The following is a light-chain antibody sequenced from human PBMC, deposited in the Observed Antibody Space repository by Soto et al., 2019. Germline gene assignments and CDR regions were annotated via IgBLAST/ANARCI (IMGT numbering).Light chain of an antibody. CDR3: QQYGSSPLT. Sequence: EIVLTQSPVTLSLSPGERATLSCRASQSVSSNLAWYQQKPGQAPRLLIYGASTRATGVPDRFSGSGSGTDFTLTISRLEPEDFAVYYCQQYGSSPLTFGGGTKVDIK. V-gene: IGKV3-20*01. CDR1: QSVSSN. J-gene: IGKJ4*01. CDR2: GAS.